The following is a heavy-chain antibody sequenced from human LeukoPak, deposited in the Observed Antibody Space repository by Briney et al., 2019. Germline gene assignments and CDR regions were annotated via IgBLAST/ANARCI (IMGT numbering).Heavy chain of an antibody. J-gene: IGHJ6*04. D-gene: IGHD1-26*01. V-gene: IGHV3-74*01. Sequence: GGSLRLSCAASGFTFSRYWMYWVRQAPGRGLVWVSHTNSDGSSTGYADSVKGRFTISRDNAKNTVYLQMNSLRAEDTAVYYCASGHGSYYYPLVWGKGTTVTVSS. CDR3: ASGHGSYYYPLV. CDR1: GFTFSRYW. CDR2: TNSDGSST.